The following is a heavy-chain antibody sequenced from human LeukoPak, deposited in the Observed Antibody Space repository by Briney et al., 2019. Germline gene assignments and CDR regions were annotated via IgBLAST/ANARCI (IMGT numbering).Heavy chain of an antibody. V-gene: IGHV6-1*01. CDR1: GDSVSSSTAA. Sequence: SQTLSLTCAISGDSVSSSTAAWNWIRQSPSRGLEWLGRTYYRSRWSYEYTTSVKSRITINADTSENQFSLKLSSVTAADTAVYYCARPNRDSGYDPFDYWGQGTLVTVSS. J-gene: IGHJ4*02. D-gene: IGHD5-12*01. CDR2: TYYRSRWSY. CDR3: ARPNRDSGYDPFDY.